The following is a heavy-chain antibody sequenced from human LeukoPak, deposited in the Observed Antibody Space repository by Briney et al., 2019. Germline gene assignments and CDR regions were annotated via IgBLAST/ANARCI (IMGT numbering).Heavy chain of an antibody. CDR3: ARDTYDILTGYYTGQHP. CDR2: IYDSGST. D-gene: IGHD3-9*01. CDR1: GLSLSRLY. Sequence: ETLSLTCSVSGLSLSRLYCSWIRHPPGGGLEWIGHIYDSGSTNYNPSLKSRVTISVDTSKNQFSLKLSSVTAADTAVYYCARDTYDILTGYYTGQHPWGQGTLVTVSS. J-gene: IGHJ5*02. V-gene: IGHV4-59*01.